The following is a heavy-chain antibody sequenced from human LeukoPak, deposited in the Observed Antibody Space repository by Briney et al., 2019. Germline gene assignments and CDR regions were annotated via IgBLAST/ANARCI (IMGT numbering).Heavy chain of an antibody. D-gene: IGHD6-6*01. CDR2: IWSDGNNK. J-gene: IGHJ4*02. CDR3: AKTQYSSSTLFGYDY. V-gene: IGHV3-33*06. Sequence: GGSLRLSCATSGFTFRNYGMHWVRQAPGKGLEWVALIWSDGNNKYYADSVKGRFTISRDNSKNTLYLQMNSLRAEDTAVYYCAKTQYSSSTLFGYDYWGQGTLVTVSS. CDR1: GFTFRNYG.